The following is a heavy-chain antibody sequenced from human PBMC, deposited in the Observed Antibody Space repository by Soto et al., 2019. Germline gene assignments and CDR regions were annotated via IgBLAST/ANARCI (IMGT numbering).Heavy chain of an antibody. D-gene: IGHD2-15*01. CDR3: ASCSGGSCYASLDY. CDR1: GFTVSSNY. Sequence: GGSLRLSCAASGFTVSSNYMSWVRQAPGKGLEWVSVIYSGGSTYYADSVKGRFTISRDNSKNTLYLQMNSLRAEDTAVYYCASCSGGSCYASLDYWGQGTLVTVSS. J-gene: IGHJ4*02. V-gene: IGHV3-66*01. CDR2: IYSGGST.